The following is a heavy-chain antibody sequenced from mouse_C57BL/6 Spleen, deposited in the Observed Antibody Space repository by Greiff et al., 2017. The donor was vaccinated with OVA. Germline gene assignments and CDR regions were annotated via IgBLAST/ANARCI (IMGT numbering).Heavy chain of an antibody. Sequence: EVQLKQSGGGLVQPGGSLKLSCAASGFTFSDYGMAWVRQAPRKGPEWVAFISNLAYSIYYADTVTGRFTISRENAKNTLYLEMSSLRSEDTAMYYCARHETTDWYFDVWGTGTTVTVSS. CDR2: ISNLAYSI. J-gene: IGHJ1*03. CDR1: GFTFSDYG. V-gene: IGHV5-15*01. D-gene: IGHD2-1*01. CDR3: ARHETTDWYFDV.